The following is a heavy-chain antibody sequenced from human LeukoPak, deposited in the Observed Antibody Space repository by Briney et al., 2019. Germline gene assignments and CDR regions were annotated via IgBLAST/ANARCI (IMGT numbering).Heavy chain of an antibody. D-gene: IGHD6-13*01. CDR3: AREGFNNTWYAEYFQH. J-gene: IGHJ1*01. CDR2: ISASGGDT. V-gene: IGHV3-23*01. CDR1: GFTFNTYA. Sequence: GGSLRLSCAVSGFTFNTYAMSWVRQAPGKGLEWVSAISASGGDTYYADSVKGRFTISRDNSKNTLSLQMNSLRAEDTAVYFCAREGFNNTWYAEYFQHWGQGTLVTVSS.